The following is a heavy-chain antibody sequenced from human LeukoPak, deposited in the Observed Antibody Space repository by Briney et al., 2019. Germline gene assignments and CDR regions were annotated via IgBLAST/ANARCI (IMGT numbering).Heavy chain of an antibody. V-gene: IGHV3-11*04. Sequence: PGGSLRLSCAASGFTFSDYYMSWIRQAPGNGLEWVSYISSSGSTIYYADSVKGRFTISRDNAKNSLYLQMNSLRAEDTAVYYCARDIAAAGNNWFDPWGQGTLVTVSS. CDR3: ARDIAAAGNNWFDP. CDR1: GFTFSDYY. J-gene: IGHJ5*02. CDR2: ISSSGSTI. D-gene: IGHD6-13*01.